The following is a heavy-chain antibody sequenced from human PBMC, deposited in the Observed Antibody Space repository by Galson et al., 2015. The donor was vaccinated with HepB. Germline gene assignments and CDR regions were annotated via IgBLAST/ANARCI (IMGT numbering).Heavy chain of an antibody. J-gene: IGHJ4*02. D-gene: IGHD6-13*01. CDR1: GFSLSTSGVG. CDR2: IYWDDDK. CDR3: AHIPAAGPYFGY. V-gene: IGHV2-5*02. Sequence: PALVKPTQTLTLTCTFSGFSLSTSGVGVGWIRQPPGKALEWLALIYWDDDKRYSPSLKSRLTITKDTSKNQVVLTMTNMDPVDTATYYCAHIPAAGPYFGYWGQGTLVTVSS.